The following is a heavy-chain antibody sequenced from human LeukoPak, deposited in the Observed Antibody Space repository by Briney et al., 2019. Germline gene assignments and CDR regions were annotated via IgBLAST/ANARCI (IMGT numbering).Heavy chain of an antibody. J-gene: IGHJ4*02. V-gene: IGHV3-30-3*01. D-gene: IGHD3-22*01. Sequence: PGGSLRLSCAASGFTFSSYAMHWVRQAPGKGLEWVAVISYDGSNKYYADSVKGRFTISRDNSKNTLYLQMNSLRAEDTAVYYCASLVPSYYYDSSGYYYAVDYWGQGTLVTVSS. CDR3: ASLVPSYYYDSSGYYYAVDY. CDR2: ISYDGSNK. CDR1: GFTFSSYA.